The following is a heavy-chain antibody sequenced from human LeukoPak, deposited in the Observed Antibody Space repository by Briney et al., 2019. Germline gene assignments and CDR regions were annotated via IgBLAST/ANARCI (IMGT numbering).Heavy chain of an antibody. J-gene: IGHJ4*02. D-gene: IGHD4-17*01. CDR3: ARPHYGDYPTVDY. V-gene: IGHV3-21*01. Sequence: GGSLRLSCAASGFTFSSYSMNWVRQAPGKGLEWVSSISSSSSYIYYADSVKGRFTISRDNAKNSLYLQMNSLRAEDTAVYYCARPHYGDYPTVDYWGQGTLVTVSS. CDR1: GFTFSSYS. CDR2: ISSSSSYI.